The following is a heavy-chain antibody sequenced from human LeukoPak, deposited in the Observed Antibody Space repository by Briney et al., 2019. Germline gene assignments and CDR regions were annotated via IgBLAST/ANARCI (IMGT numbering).Heavy chain of an antibody. Sequence: GGSLRLSCAASGFTFSSYAMSWVRQAPGKGLEWVSAISGSGGSTYYADSVKGRFTISRDNSKNTLYLQMNSLRAEDTAVYYCASPYIAAAGSAGDYWGQGTLVTVSS. D-gene: IGHD6-13*01. J-gene: IGHJ4*02. CDR2: ISGSGGST. V-gene: IGHV3-23*01. CDR3: ASPYIAAAGSAGDY. CDR1: GFTFSSYA.